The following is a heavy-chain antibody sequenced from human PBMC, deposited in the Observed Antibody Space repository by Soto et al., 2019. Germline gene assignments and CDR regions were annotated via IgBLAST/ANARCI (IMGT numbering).Heavy chain of an antibody. J-gene: IGHJ4*02. V-gene: IGHV2-5*02. D-gene: IGHD4-17*01. CDR3: VHATTVTTGGNY. CDR1: VFSLSTTGVG. CDR2: IYWDDDK. Sequence: QITLKESGPTLVKPTQTLTLTCTFSVFSLSTTGVGVGWIRQPPGKALDWLALIYWDDDKRYSPSLQSRLTITKDTSKNQVVLTMTTMDPIETATYYCVHATTVTTGGNYGGQGTLVTVAA.